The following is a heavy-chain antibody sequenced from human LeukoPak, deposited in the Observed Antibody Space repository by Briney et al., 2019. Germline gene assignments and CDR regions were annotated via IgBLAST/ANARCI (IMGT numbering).Heavy chain of an antibody. CDR2: IYPGDSDT. Sequence: GESLKISCKGSGYSFTSYWIGWVRQMPGKGLEWMGIIYPGDSDTRHSPSFQGQVTISADKSISTAYLQWSSLKASDTAMYYCARRVTGSYGPPDWFDPWGQGTLVTVSS. V-gene: IGHV5-51*01. D-gene: IGHD1-26*01. CDR3: ARRVTGSYGPPDWFDP. J-gene: IGHJ5*02. CDR1: GYSFTSYW.